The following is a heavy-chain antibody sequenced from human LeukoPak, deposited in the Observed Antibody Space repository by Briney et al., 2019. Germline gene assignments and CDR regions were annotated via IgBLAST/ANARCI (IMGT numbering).Heavy chain of an antibody. Sequence: GESLKISCKGSGYSFTNYWIAWVRQMPGRGLEWMVIINPSDSDTRYSPSFQGQVTISADKSISTAYLQWSSLKASVSAMYYCARAWNFDYWGQGTLVTVSS. J-gene: IGHJ4*02. D-gene: IGHD1-1*01. CDR3: ARAWNFDY. CDR1: GYSFTNYW. V-gene: IGHV5-51*01. CDR2: INPSDSDT.